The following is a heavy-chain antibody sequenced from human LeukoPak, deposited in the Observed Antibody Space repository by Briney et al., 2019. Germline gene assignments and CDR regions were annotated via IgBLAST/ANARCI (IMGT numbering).Heavy chain of an antibody. CDR3: ARGGNSGWRTPNDDY. V-gene: IGHV1-18*01. CDR2: SSPYNGNT. Sequence: ASVKVSCKASGYTFTSYGVTWVRQAPGQGLEWTGWSSPYNGNTNYAQKFQGRVTMTTDTSTSTVYMELRSLRSGDTAVYYCARGGNSGWRTPNDDYWGQGTLVIVSS. J-gene: IGHJ4*02. D-gene: IGHD6-19*01. CDR1: GYTFTSYG.